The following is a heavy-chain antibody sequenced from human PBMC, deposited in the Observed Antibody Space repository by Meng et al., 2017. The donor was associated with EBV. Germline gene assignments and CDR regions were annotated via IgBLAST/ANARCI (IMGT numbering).Heavy chain of an antibody. V-gene: IGHV2-5*02. CDR3: AHIIAARPFDY. Sequence: TPLHEDGPTPVKPHQALTLSFTFPGFSLSTRGVGVGWIRQAPGNALEWLALIYWDDDKRYSPSLKSRLTITKDTSKNQVVLTMTNMDPVDAATYYCAHIIAARPFDYWGQGTLVTVSS. D-gene: IGHD6-6*01. CDR1: GFSLSTRGVG. CDR2: IYWDDDK. J-gene: IGHJ4*02.